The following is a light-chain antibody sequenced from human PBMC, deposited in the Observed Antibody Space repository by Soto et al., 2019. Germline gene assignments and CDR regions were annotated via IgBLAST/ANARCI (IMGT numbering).Light chain of an antibody. V-gene: IGKV3-20*01. CDR3: QQYGTSPFT. J-gene: IGKJ3*01. CDR2: GAS. CDR1: QTVNNNY. Sequence: EIVLTQSPGTLSLSPGERATLSCRASQTVNNNYLTWYQQTPGQAPRLLIYGASSRATGIPDKFSGSGSGTDFTLTISSLEPEDFAVYYCQQYGTSPFTFGHVTKVDI.